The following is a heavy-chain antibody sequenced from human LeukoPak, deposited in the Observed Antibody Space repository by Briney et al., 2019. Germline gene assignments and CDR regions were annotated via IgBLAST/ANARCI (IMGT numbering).Heavy chain of an antibody. J-gene: IGHJ4*02. CDR3: AKVRGVYCSSPACYYYDS. CDR2: VSPSGGRT. CDR1: GFTFSSYA. V-gene: IGHV3-23*01. D-gene: IGHD2-2*01. Sequence: TGGSLRLSRGASGFTFSSYAMSWVRQTPGRGLEWVAGVSPSGGRTLYADSVEGRFTISRDNSNDTVYLQLSSLRAEDSALYYCAKVRGVYCSSPACYYYDSWGQGTPVTVSS.